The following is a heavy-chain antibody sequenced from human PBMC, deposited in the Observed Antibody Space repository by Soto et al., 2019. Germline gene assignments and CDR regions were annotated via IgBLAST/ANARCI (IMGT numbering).Heavy chain of an antibody. CDR2: IYYSGST. Sequence: QLQLQESGPGLVKPSETLSLTCTVSGGSISSSSYYWGWIRQPPGKGLEWIGSIYYSGSTYYNPSLKSRVTISVDTSKTQFSLKLSSVTAADTAVYYCVRHIAMAAAGTLRWFDPWGQGTLVTVSS. D-gene: IGHD6-13*01. CDR1: GGSISSSSYY. V-gene: IGHV4-39*01. J-gene: IGHJ5*02. CDR3: VRHIAMAAAGTLRWFDP.